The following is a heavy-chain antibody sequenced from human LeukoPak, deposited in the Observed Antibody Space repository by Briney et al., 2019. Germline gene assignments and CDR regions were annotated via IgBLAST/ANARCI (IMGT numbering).Heavy chain of an antibody. Sequence: PGGSLRLSCAASGFTFSRYWMHWVRQAPGKGLVWVSRISGNARTTTYADSVKGRFTTFRDNAKNTLYLQMNSLRAEDTALYYCVRDRAVAGTEDFYFDFWGQGTLVTVSS. V-gene: IGHV3-74*01. CDR1: GFTFSRYW. CDR2: ISGNARTT. CDR3: VRDRAVAGTEDFYFDF. D-gene: IGHD6-19*01. J-gene: IGHJ4*02.